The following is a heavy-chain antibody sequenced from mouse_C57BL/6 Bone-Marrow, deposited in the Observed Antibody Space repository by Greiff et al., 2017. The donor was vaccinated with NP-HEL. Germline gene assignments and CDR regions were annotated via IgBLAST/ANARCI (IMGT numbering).Heavy chain of an antibody. V-gene: IGHV5-16*01. Sequence: EVMLVESEGGLVQPGSSMKLSCTASGFTFSDYYMAWVRQVPEKGLEWVANINYDGSSTYYLDSLKSRFLISRDNAKNILYLQMSSLKSEDTATYYCAREPGYAYWGQGTLVTVSA. CDR2: INYDGSST. CDR1: GFTFSDYY. J-gene: IGHJ3*01. D-gene: IGHD1-2*01. CDR3: AREPGYAY.